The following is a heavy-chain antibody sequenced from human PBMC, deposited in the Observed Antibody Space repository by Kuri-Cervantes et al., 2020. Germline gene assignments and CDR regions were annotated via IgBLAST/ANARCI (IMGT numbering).Heavy chain of an antibody. D-gene: IGHD6-19*01. Sequence: SETLSLTCAVYGGSFSGYYWSWIRQPPGKGLEWIGEINHSGSTNYNPSLKSRVTIPVDTSKNQFSLKLSSVTAADTAVYYCARYFPLLGYSSGRRGFDYWGQGTLVTVSS. CDR2: INHSGST. CDR1: GGSFSGYY. J-gene: IGHJ4*02. CDR3: ARYFPLLGYSSGRRGFDY. V-gene: IGHV4-34*01.